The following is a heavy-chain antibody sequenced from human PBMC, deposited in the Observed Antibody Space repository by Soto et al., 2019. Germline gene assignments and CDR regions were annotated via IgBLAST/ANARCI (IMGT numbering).Heavy chain of an antibody. CDR2: TRNKANSYTT. D-gene: IGHD1-26*01. Sequence: GGSLRLSCAASGFTFSDHYMDLVRQAPGKGLEWVGRTRNKANSYTTYYADSVKGRFTISRDNSKNTLYLQMNSLRAEDTAVYYCARDRYPFDYWGQGTLVTVSS. CDR1: GFTFSDHY. V-gene: IGHV3-72*01. CDR3: ARDRYPFDY. J-gene: IGHJ4*02.